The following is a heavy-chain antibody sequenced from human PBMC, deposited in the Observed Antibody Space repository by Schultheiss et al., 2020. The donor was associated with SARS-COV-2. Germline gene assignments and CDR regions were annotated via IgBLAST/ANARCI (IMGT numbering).Heavy chain of an antibody. D-gene: IGHD2/OR15-2a*01. CDR3: AKEPLNRGRIFLSRGVTAFDF. V-gene: IGHV3-23*01. CDR1: GFTFSNYA. CDR2: VSIRGDST. Sequence: GGSLRLSCAASGFTFSNYAMAWVRQAPGKGLEWVSLVSIRGDSTYYADSVRGRFTISRDNYRDTLYLQMNSLRAEDTAVYYCAKEPLNRGRIFLSRGVTAFDFWGQGSLVTVSS. J-gene: IGHJ5*01.